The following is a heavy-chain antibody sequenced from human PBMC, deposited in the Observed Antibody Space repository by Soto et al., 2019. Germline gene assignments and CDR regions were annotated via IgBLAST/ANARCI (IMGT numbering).Heavy chain of an antibody. CDR2: IDPSDSYT. CDR1: GYSFTSYW. V-gene: IGHV5-10-1*01. Sequence: EVQLVQSGAEVKKPGESLRISCKGSGYSFTSYWISWVRQMPGKGLEWMGRIDPSDSYTNYSPSFQGHVTISADKSISHAYLQWSSLKASDTAMYYCARTSMQSRGYSYGHGGMDVWGQGTTVTVSS. CDR3: ARTSMQSRGYSYGHGGMDV. J-gene: IGHJ6*02. D-gene: IGHD5-18*01.